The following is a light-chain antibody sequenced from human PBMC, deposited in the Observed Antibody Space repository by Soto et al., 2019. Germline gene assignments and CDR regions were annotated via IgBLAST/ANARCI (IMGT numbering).Light chain of an antibody. V-gene: IGLV2-14*01. CDR3: TSYTITSPYV. CDR1: SSDIGRYNF. CDR2: EAT. J-gene: IGLJ1*01. Sequence: SVLAQPASMSGSPGQSITISCTGTSSDIGRYNFVSWYQHHPGKAPKLIIYEATKRPSGVSYRFSGSKSGNTASLTISGLQAEDEADYYYTSYTITSPYVFGTGTKVTVL.